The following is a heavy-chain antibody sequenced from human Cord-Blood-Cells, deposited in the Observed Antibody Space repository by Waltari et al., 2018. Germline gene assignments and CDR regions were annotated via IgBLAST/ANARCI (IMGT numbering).Heavy chain of an antibody. V-gene: IGHV4-59*01. J-gene: IGHJ2*01. CDR2: IYYSEST. D-gene: IGHD6-6*01. CDR3: ARQKGGQLGNFDL. CDR1: GGSIRSYY. Sequence: QVQLQESGPGLVKPSETLSLTCTVSGGSIRSYYWSWIRQPPGKGLEWIGYIYYSESTNYNPSLKSRVTISVDTSKNQFSLKLSSVTAADTAVYYCARQKGGQLGNFDLWGRGTLVTVSS.